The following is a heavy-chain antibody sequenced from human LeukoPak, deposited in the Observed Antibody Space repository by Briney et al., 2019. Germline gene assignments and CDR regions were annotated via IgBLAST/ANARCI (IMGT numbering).Heavy chain of an antibody. V-gene: IGHV3-33*06. CDR1: GFTFSSYG. Sequence: GRSLRLSCAASGFTFSSYGMHWVRQAPGKGLEWVAVIWYDGSNKYYADSVKGRFTISRDNSKNTLYLQMNSLRAEDTAVYCCAKGGWLRLRRHMDVWGKGTTVTVSS. D-gene: IGHD5-12*01. J-gene: IGHJ6*03. CDR3: AKGGWLRLRRHMDV. CDR2: IWYDGSNK.